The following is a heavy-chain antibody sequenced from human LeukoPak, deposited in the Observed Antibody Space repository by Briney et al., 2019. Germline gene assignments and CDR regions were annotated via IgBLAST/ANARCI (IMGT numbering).Heavy chain of an antibody. CDR3: ARNYPGGYYYDSSGYPYYYGMDV. D-gene: IGHD3-22*01. CDR1: GFTFSSYW. V-gene: IGHV3-7*03. CDR2: IKQDGSEK. Sequence: GGSLRLSCAASGFTFSSYWMSWVRQAPGKGLEWVANIKQDGSEKYYVDSVKGRFTISRDNAKNSPYLQMNSLRAEDTAVYYCARNYPGGYYYDSSGYPYYYGMDVRGQGTTVTVSS. J-gene: IGHJ6*02.